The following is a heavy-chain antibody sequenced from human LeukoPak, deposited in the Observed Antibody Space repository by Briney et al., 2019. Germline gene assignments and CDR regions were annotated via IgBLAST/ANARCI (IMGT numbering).Heavy chain of an antibody. D-gene: IGHD3-3*01. CDR2: IIPILGIA. J-gene: IGHJ6*02. CDR1: GYTFTSYY. Sequence: ASVKVSCKASGYTFTSYYMHWVRQAPGQGLEWMGRIIPILGIANYAQKFQGRVTITADKSTSTAYMELSSLRSEDTAVYYCARVYDPYYYYGMDVWGQGTTVTVSS. CDR3: ARVYDPYYYYGMDV. V-gene: IGHV1-69*04.